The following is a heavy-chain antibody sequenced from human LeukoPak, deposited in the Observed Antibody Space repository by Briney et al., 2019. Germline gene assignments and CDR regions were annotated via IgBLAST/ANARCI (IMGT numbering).Heavy chain of an antibody. J-gene: IGHJ3*02. V-gene: IGHV3-23*01. CDR1: GFTFSSYA. CDR2: ISGSGGST. CDR3: ARTGGSNANFDI. Sequence: GGALRLSCAASGFTFSSYAMSWVRQAPGRGLEWVSAISGSGGSTYYADSVKGRFTISRDNSKNTLYLQMNSLRAEDTAVYYCARTGGSNANFDIWGQGTMVTVSS. D-gene: IGHD5-12*01.